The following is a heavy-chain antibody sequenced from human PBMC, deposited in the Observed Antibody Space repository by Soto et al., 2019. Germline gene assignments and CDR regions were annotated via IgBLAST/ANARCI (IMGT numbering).Heavy chain of an antibody. CDR3: ARKGAVTTYDYVWGSYRYDAFDI. V-gene: IGHV3-7*01. CDR1: GFTFSSYW. J-gene: IGHJ3*02. CDR2: IKQDGSEK. Sequence: GGSLRLSCAASGFTFSSYWMSWVRQAPGKGLEWVANIKQDGSEKYYVDSVKGRFTISRDNAKNSLYLQMNSLRAEDTAVYYCARKGAVTTYDYVWGSYRYDAFDIWGQGTMVTVSS. D-gene: IGHD3-16*02.